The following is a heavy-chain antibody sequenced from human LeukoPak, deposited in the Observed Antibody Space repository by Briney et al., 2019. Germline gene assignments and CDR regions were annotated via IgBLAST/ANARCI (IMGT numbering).Heavy chain of an antibody. CDR3: ARDSAAGTIAWFDP. CDR1: GSTVSSYW. Sequence: GGSLRLSCAASGSTVSSYWMSWVRQAPGKGLEWVANIKQDGSEKYYVDSVKGRFTISRDNAKNSLYLQMNSLRAEDTAVYYCARDSAAGTIAWFDPWGQGTLVTVSS. J-gene: IGHJ5*02. V-gene: IGHV3-7*01. CDR2: IKQDGSEK. D-gene: IGHD6-13*01.